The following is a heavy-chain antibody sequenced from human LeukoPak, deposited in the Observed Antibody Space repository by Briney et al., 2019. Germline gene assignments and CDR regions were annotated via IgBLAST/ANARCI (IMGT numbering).Heavy chain of an antibody. CDR1: GFTIGPYA. CDR2: IKADGSGT. V-gene: IGHV3-43*02. J-gene: IGHJ6*02. CDR3: ATWAFYHNLDV. D-gene: IGHD2/OR15-2a*01. Sequence: GGSLRLSCAASGFTIGPYAMYWVRQGPGRVLEWVSVIKADGSGTFYADSVRGRFTTSRDNSKNSLYLQMNSLTSEDTALYYCATWAFYHNLDVWGQGTTVIVSS.